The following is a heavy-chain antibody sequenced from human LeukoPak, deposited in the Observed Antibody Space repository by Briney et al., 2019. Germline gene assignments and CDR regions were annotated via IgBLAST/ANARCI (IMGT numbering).Heavy chain of an antibody. CDR3: TRSSLITIFGVVTPGWFDP. CDR2: IRSKAYGGTT. J-gene: IGHJ5*02. CDR1: GFTFGDYA. V-gene: IGHV3-49*04. D-gene: IGHD3-3*01. Sequence: GGSLRLSCTASGFTFGDYAMSWVRQAPGKGLEWVGFIRSKAYGGTTEYAASVKGRFTISRDDSKSIAYLQMNSLKTEDTAVYYCTRSSLITIFGVVTPGWFDPWGQGTLVTVSS.